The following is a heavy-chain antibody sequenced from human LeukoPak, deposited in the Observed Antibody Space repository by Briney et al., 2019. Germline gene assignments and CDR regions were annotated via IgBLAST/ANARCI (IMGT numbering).Heavy chain of an antibody. J-gene: IGHJ4*02. D-gene: IGHD4-23*01. CDR1: GFTFNNFG. Sequence: RPGGSLRLSCAASGFTFNNFGMHWVRQAPGKGLEWVSFIGYEGVRKYYADSVKGRFTISKDNSKATLYLQMNSLRPEDTAVYYCAKDLHGGYSSDYWGQGTLVTVFS. CDR2: IGYEGVRK. CDR3: AKDLHGGYSSDY. V-gene: IGHV3-30*02.